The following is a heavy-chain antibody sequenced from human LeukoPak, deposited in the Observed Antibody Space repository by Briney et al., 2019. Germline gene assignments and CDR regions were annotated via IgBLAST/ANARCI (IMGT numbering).Heavy chain of an antibody. J-gene: IGHJ5*02. CDR2: ISWNGGST. CDR1: GFTFDDYG. CDR3: ARDRGVDTAMVNWFDP. V-gene: IGHV3-20*04. D-gene: IGHD5-18*01. Sequence: GGSVRLSCAASGFTFDDYGMSWVRQAPGKGLEWVSGISWNGGSTGYADSVKGRFTISRDNAKNSLYLQMNSLRAEDTALYYCARDRGVDTAMVNWFDPWGQGTLVTVSS.